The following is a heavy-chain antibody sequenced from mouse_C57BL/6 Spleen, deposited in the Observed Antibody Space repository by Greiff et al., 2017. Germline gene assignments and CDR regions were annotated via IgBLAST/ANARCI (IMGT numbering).Heavy chain of an antibody. CDR2: FYPGSGSI. V-gene: IGHV1-62-2*01. J-gene: IGHJ1*03. D-gene: IGHD2-4*01. Sequence: LQESGAELVKPGASVKLSCKASGYTFTEYTIHWVKQRSGQGLEWIGWFYPGSGSIKYNEKFKDKATLTADKSSSTVYMELSRLTSEDSAVYFCARHEEGDYDVGWYFDVWGTETTVTVSS. CDR1: GYTFTEYT. CDR3: ARHEEGDYDVGWYFDV.